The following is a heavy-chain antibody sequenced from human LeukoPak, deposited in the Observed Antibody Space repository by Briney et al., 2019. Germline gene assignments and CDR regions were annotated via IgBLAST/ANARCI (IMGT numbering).Heavy chain of an antibody. D-gene: IGHD1-1*01. Sequence: SETLSLTCAVYGGSFSGYYWSWIRQPPGKGLEWIGEINHSGSTNYNPSLKSRVTISVDTSKNQFSLKLSSVTAAGTAVYYCARDAANWTDSWYYYYYGMDVWGQGTTVTVSS. V-gene: IGHV4-34*01. CDR2: INHSGST. CDR3: ARDAANWTDSWYYYYYGMDV. CDR1: GGSFSGYY. J-gene: IGHJ6*02.